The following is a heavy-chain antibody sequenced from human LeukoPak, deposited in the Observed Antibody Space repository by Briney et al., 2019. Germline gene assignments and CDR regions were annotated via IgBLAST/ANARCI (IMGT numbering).Heavy chain of an antibody. V-gene: IGHV3-21*01. D-gene: IGHD3-3*01. J-gene: IGHJ4*02. CDR3: ARGTGFVDY. Sequence: GGSLRLSCATSGFRFSSYAMNWVRQAPGKGLEWVSTITSSGGTTYHADSVQGRFTISRDNAKNSLYLQMNSLRAEDTAVYYCARGTGFVDYWGQGTLVTVSS. CDR1: GFRFSSYA. CDR2: ITSSGGTT.